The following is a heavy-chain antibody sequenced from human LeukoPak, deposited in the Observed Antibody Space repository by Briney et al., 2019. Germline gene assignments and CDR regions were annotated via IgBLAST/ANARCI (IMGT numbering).Heavy chain of an antibody. Sequence: GGSLRLSCAASGFTFSSYAMTWVRQAPGKGLECVSIIYSGGDTYYTDSVKGRFSASRDNSKNTLYLQMNSLRVDDTAVYYCARGSCSNIRCHDAFDIWGQGTMVTVSS. J-gene: IGHJ3*02. CDR3: ARGSCSNIRCHDAFDI. CDR2: IYSGGDT. CDR1: GFTFSSYA. V-gene: IGHV3-53*01. D-gene: IGHD2-2*01.